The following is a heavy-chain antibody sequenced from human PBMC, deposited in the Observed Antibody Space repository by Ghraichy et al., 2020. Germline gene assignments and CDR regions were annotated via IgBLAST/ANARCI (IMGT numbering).Heavy chain of an antibody. J-gene: IGHJ6*03. Sequence: GGSLRLSCADSGITFSSHDMSWVRQAPGKGLEWLSGISGSGSTTFYADSVKGRFFISRDNSTNTLFLQMNGLRAEVTALYYCAKVIVGYFDQDYYFYYMDV. CDR2: ISGSGSTT. CDR3: AKVIVGYFDQDYYFYYMDV. CDR1: GITFSSHD. D-gene: IGHD3-16*02. V-gene: IGHV3-23*01.